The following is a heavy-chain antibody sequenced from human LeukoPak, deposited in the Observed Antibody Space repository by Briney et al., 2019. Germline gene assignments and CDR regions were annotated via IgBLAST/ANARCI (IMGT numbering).Heavy chain of an antibody. CDR1: GFTFGDYA. CDR2: IRCKAYGGTT. CDR3: TGRRVRGVITADY. D-gene: IGHD3-10*01. J-gene: IGHJ4*02. Sequence: NPGGSLRLSCTASGFTFGDYAMSWFRQAPGKGLEWVGFIRCKAYGGTTEYAASVKGRFTISRDDSKSIAYLQMNSLKTEDTAVYYCTGRRVRGVITADYWGQGTLVTVSS. V-gene: IGHV3-49*05.